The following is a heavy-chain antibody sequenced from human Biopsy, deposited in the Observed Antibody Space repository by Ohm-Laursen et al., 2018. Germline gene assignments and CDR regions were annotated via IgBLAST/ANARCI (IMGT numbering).Heavy chain of an antibody. CDR2: IIPVFGLA. V-gene: IGHV1-69*10. J-gene: IGHJ4*02. D-gene: IGHD4-17*01. Sequence: SVKVSCQASAGTFSNYAISWVRQAPGQGLEWKGGIIPVFGLATYAQRLQGRVSITAETSTNTAYMELSSLRSDDTAVYFCARGLPTEYGDCFSLDYWGQGTLVIVSS. CDR1: AGTFSNYA. CDR3: ARGLPTEYGDCFSLDY.